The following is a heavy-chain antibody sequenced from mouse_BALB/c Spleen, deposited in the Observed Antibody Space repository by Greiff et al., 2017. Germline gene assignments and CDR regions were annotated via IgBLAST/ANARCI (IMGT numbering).Heavy chain of an antibody. Sequence: VQLQQSGAELVRPGASVKLSCKASGFNIKDYYMHWVKQRPEQGLEWIGWIDPENGNTIYDPKFQGKASITADTSSNTAYLQLSSLTSEDTAVYYCARGGLGLRRAFAYWGQGTLVTVSA. D-gene: IGHD2-2*01. J-gene: IGHJ3*01. CDR1: GFNIKDYY. CDR2: IDPENGNT. V-gene: IGHV14-1*02. CDR3: ARGGLGLRRAFAY.